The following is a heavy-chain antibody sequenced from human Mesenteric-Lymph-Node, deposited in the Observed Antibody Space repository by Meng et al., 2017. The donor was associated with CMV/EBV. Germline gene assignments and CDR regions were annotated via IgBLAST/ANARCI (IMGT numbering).Heavy chain of an antibody. CDR1: GGSVSSGSYY. V-gene: IGHV4-61*01. CDR2: IHHSGST. D-gene: IGHD4-11*01. Sequence: ESLKISCTVSGGSVSSGSYYWSWIRQPPGKGLEWVGYIHHSGSTNYNPSLKSRVTISLDTSKNQFSLKLSSVTAADTAMYYCARDDLTSVTTNYFDYWGQGTMVTVSS. CDR3: ARDDLTSVTTNYFDY. J-gene: IGHJ4*02.